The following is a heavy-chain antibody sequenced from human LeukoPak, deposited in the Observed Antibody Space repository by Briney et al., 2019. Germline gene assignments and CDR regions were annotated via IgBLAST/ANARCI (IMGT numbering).Heavy chain of an antibody. CDR2: IYPDDSDN. J-gene: IGHJ4*02. Sequence: GESLKISCKGSGYRFTSYWVGWVRQMPGKGLVWMGIIYPDDSDNRYSPSFQGQVTISADKSISTAYLQWSSLKASDTAMYYCAIGGDSTTSCYRCFNYWGQGTLVTVSS. CDR3: AIGGDSTTSCYRCFNY. CDR1: GYRFTSYW. D-gene: IGHD2-2*02. V-gene: IGHV5-51*01.